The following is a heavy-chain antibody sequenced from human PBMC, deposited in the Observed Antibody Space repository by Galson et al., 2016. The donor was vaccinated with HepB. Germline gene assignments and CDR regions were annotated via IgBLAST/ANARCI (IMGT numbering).Heavy chain of an antibody. V-gene: IGHV3-74*01. J-gene: IGHJ4*02. CDR1: GFTFSTYW. D-gene: IGHD3-10*01. CDR2: INSDGSST. CDR3: ASSVRGSGSPPGGY. Sequence: LRLSCAASGFTFSTYWMHRVRQAPGKGLVWVSRINSDGSSTGFADSVKGRFTISRDNAKNTLYLQMNSLRAEDTAVYYCASSVRGSGSPPGGYWGQGILVTVSS.